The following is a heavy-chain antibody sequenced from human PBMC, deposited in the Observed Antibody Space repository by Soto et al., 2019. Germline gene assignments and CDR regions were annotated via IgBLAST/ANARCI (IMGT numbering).Heavy chain of an antibody. D-gene: IGHD6-13*01. CDR3: VSLSFGSSLCY. J-gene: IGHJ4*02. Sequence: GGSLRLSCAASGFTFSTYWMAWVRQAPGTGLEWVANINQDGSVKNYVDSVKGRFTISRDNAKNSLYLQMNSLRAEDTAVYYCVSLSFGSSLCYWGQGTLVTVSS. CDR2: INQDGSVK. CDR1: GFTFSTYW. V-gene: IGHV3-7*01.